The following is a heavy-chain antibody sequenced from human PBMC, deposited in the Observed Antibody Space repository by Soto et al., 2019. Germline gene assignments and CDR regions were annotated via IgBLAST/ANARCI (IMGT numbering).Heavy chain of an antibody. CDR1: SGSFSTYY. CDR2: IHPSGDT. CDR3: ARDKITSLFDY. J-gene: IGHJ4*02. V-gene: IGHV4-34*01. Sequence: SETLSLTCAVDSGSFSTYYCSWTRQPPGKGLEWIGEIHPSGDTDYNPSLSNRVTISVDTSKNQFSLKLTSVTAADTAVYYCARDKITSLFDYWGQGTLVTVSS. D-gene: IGHD3-10*01.